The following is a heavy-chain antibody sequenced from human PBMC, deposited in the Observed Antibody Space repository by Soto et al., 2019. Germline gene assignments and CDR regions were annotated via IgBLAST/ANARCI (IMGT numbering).Heavy chain of an antibody. Sequence: QVQLQESGPGLVKPSETLSLTCTVSGGSISSYYWSWIRQPPGKGLAWIGYIYYSGSTNYNPSLKSRVTISVDTSKNQCSLKLSSVTAADTAVYYCARHYDILTGYYIPYYFDYWGQGTLVTVSS. CDR1: GGSISSYY. CDR2: IYYSGST. D-gene: IGHD3-9*01. V-gene: IGHV4-59*08. CDR3: ARHYDILTGYYIPYYFDY. J-gene: IGHJ4*02.